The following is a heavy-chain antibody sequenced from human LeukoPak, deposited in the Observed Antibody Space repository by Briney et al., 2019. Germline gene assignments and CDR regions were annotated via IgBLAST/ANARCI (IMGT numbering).Heavy chain of an antibody. D-gene: IGHD6-13*01. CDR2: IRYDGSNK. J-gene: IGHJ4*02. V-gene: IGHV3-30*02. CDR3: AKDWVAAAAGDY. Sequence: PGGSLRLSCAASGFTFSSYDMHWVRQAPGKGLEWVAFIRYDGSNKYYADSVKGRFTISRDNSKNTLYLQMNSLRAEDTAVYYCAKDWVAAAAGDYWGQGTLVTVSS. CDR1: GFTFSSYD.